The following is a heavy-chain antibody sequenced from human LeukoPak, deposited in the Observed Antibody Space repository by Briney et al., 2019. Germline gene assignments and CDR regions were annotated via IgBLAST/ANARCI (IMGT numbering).Heavy chain of an antibody. D-gene: IGHD3-22*01. CDR3: AREVTMIVVRFYAFDI. V-gene: IGHV4-4*07. Sequence: SETLSLTCTVSGGSISSYYWSWIRQPAGKGLEWIGRIYTSGSTNYNPSLKSRVTMSVDTSKNQFSLKLSSVTAADTAVYYCAREVTMIVVRFYAFDIWGQGTMVTVSS. CDR1: GGSISSYY. CDR2: IYTSGST. J-gene: IGHJ3*02.